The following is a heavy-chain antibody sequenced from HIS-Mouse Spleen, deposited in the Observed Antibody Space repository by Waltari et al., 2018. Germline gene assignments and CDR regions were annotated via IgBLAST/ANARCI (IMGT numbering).Heavy chain of an antibody. CDR3: AREIPYSSSWYDWYFDL. Sequence: QLQLQESGPGLVKPSETLSLTCPVSGGSIRSSSYSWGWIRQPPGKGLEWMGSIYYSGSTYYNPSLKSRVTISVDTSKNQFSLKLSSVTAADTAVYYCAREIPYSSSWYDWYFDLWGRGTLVTVSS. J-gene: IGHJ2*01. CDR1: GGSIRSSSYS. D-gene: IGHD6-13*01. V-gene: IGHV4-39*07. CDR2: IYYSGST.